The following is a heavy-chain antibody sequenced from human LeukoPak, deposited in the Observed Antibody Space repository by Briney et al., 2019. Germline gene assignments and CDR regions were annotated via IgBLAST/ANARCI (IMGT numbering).Heavy chain of an antibody. CDR1: GYTFTSYD. CDR3: ARGPYGSGYFDY. Sequence: EASVKVSCKASGYTFTSYDISWVRQAPGQGLEWMGGIIPIFGTANYAQKFQGRVTITADESTSTAYMELSSLRSEDTAVYYCARGPYGSGYFDYWGQGTLVTVSS. CDR2: IIPIFGTA. J-gene: IGHJ4*02. D-gene: IGHD3-10*01. V-gene: IGHV1-69*13.